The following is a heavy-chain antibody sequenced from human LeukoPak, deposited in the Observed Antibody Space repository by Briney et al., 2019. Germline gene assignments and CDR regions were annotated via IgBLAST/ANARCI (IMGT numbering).Heavy chain of an antibody. Sequence: GGSLRLSCAASGFTFSNYWMHWVRQAPGKGLVWVSRIDSDGISTSSADSVKGRFTISRDNAKNTLYLQMNSLRAEDTAVYFCAREDIVLEVAAIGLGTPHGMDVWGQGTTVTVSS. V-gene: IGHV3-74*01. CDR2: IDSDGIST. CDR3: AREDIVLEVAAIGLGTPHGMDV. D-gene: IGHD2-15*01. J-gene: IGHJ6*02. CDR1: GFTFSNYW.